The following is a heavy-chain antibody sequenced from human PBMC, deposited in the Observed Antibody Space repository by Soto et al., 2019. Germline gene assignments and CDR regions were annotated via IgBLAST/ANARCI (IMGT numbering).Heavy chain of an antibody. V-gene: IGHV4-59*01. CDR1: GGSISSYY. CDR2: IYYSGST. J-gene: IGHJ3*02. Sequence: QVQLQESGPGLVKPSETLSLTCTVSGGSISSYYWSWIRQPPGKGLGWIGYIYYSGSTNYNPSLKSRGTISVDTSKSEFALKLSSVTAADTAEYYCALNSGSHIDAFDIWGQGTMVTVSS. CDR3: ALNSGSHIDAFDI. D-gene: IGHD1-26*01.